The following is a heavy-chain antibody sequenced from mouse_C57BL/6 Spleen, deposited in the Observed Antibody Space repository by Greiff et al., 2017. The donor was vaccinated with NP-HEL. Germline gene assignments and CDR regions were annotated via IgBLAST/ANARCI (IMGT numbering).Heavy chain of an antibody. D-gene: IGHD1-1*01. J-gene: IGHJ3*02. Sequence: VQLQQSGAELVRPGASVTLSCKASGYTFTDYEMHWVKQTPVHGLEWIGAIDPETGGTAYNQKFKGKAILTADKSSSTAYMELRSLTSEDSAVYYCSTRYYYGSGYWGQGTLVTVSA. CDR1: GYTFTDYE. CDR3: STRYYYGSGY. CDR2: IDPETGGT. V-gene: IGHV1-15*01.